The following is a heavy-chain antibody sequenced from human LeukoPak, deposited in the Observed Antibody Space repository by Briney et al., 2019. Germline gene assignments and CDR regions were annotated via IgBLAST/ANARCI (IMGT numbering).Heavy chain of an antibody. J-gene: IGHJ2*01. CDR2: IYYSGST. CDR1: GGTISSGGYY. V-gene: IGHV4-31*03. Sequence: PSETLSLTCTVSGGTISSGGYYWSWIRQHPGKGLEWIGYIYYSGSTYYNPSLKSRVTISVDTSKNQFSLKLSSVTAADTAVYYCARAKAHWYFDLWGRGTLVTVSS. CDR3: ARAKAHWYFDL.